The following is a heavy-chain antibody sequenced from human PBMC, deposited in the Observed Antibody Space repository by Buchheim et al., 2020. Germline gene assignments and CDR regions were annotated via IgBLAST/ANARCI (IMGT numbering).Heavy chain of an antibody. CDR2: INSDGSST. Sequence: EVQLVESGGGLVQPGGSLRLSCAASGFTFSSYWMHWVRHAPGKGLVWVSRINSDGSSTSYADSVKGRFTISRDNAKNTLYLQMNSLRAEHTAVYYCAREGYGARPPYYYGMDVWGQGTT. CDR1: GFTFSSYW. J-gene: IGHJ6*02. CDR3: AREGYGARPPYYYGMDV. D-gene: IGHD5-18*01. V-gene: IGHV3-74*01.